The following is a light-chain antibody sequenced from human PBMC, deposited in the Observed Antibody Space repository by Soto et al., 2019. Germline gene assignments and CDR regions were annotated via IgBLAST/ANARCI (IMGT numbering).Light chain of an antibody. J-gene: IGLJ1*01. CDR1: SSDVGDNY. CDR3: SAYAGSNNFV. CDR2: EVS. Sequence: ALTQPPSASGAPGQSVTISCTGTSSDVGDNYVSWYQQHLGKAPKLIIYEVSQRPSGVPDRFSGSKSGNPASLTVSGLQTEDEADYYCSAYAGSNNFVFGSGTKVTVL. V-gene: IGLV2-8*01.